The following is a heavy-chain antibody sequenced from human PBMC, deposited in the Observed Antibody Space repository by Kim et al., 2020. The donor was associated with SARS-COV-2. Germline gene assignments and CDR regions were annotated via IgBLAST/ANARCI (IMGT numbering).Heavy chain of an antibody. CDR3: ARGGGVSVYDSSGWPYYYYGMDV. V-gene: IGHV3-48*02. D-gene: IGHD3-22*01. Sequence: GGYLRLSCAASGFTFSSYSMNWVRQAPGKGLEWVSYISSSSSTIYYADSVKGRFTISRDNAKNSLYLQMNSLRDEDTAVYYCARGGGVSVYDSSGWPYYYYGMDVWGQGTTVTVSS. J-gene: IGHJ6*02. CDR2: ISSSSSTI. CDR1: GFTFSSYS.